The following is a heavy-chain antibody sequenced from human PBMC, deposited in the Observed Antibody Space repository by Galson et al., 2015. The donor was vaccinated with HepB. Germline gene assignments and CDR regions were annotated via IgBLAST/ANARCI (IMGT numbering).Heavy chain of an antibody. V-gene: IGHV3-48*03. CDR3: ARDPGSSSLGYHGMDV. CDR2: ITRISNTI. D-gene: IGHD6-6*01. Sequence: SMRLSCPASTFILSSYEMNWLRPAPGRGLVWVASITRISNTIYCADSVKGRFTISRDNAKNSLYLRMNSLRAEDTSIDYCARDPGSSSLGYHGMDVWGQGTTVTVSS. J-gene: IGHJ6*02. CDR1: TFILSSYE.